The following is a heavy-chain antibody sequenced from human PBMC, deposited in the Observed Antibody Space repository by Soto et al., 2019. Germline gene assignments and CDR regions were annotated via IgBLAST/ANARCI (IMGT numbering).Heavy chain of an antibody. CDR1: GYTFSTYA. D-gene: IGHD3-10*01. Sequence: QVQLVQSGAEVKKPGASVKVSCKASGYTFSTYAMHWVRRAPGQRLEWMGWIHGGSGDTEYSQKFQGRVTITRDTSASTAYMEVSSLRSEDTAVYYCARGWNYYVDYWGQGTLVAVSP. CDR2: IHGGSGDT. V-gene: IGHV1-3*01. J-gene: IGHJ4*02. CDR3: ARGWNYYVDY.